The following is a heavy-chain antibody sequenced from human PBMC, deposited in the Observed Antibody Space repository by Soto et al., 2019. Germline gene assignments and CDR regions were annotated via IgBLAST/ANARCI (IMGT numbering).Heavy chain of an antibody. Sequence: QVLLEQSGAEVKPPGASVKVSCRTSGYIFTNFGLTWVRQAPGQGLEWMGWINTYNGNTKYSQKCQRKLAITTDTATTTANMELRSLKSDDTATYYFAKDGVDSHATFTGGSWGQGALVIVSS. CDR3: AKDGVDSHATFTGGS. CDR2: INTYNGNT. D-gene: IGHD2-15*01. J-gene: IGHJ5*02. V-gene: IGHV1-18*01. CDR1: GYIFTNFG.